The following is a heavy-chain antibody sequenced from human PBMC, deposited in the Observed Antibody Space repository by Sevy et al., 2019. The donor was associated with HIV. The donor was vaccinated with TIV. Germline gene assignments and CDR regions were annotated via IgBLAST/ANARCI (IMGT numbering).Heavy chain of an antibody. CDR2: LFYTDST. V-gene: IGHV4-59*01. D-gene: IGHD4-17*01. CDR1: GGSINSYY. CDR3: ARDSDSGLDY. J-gene: IGHJ4*02. Sequence: SETLPLTCTVSGGSINSYYWSWIRQPPGKGLEWIGYLFYTDSTNYNPSLKSRVTISVDRSKNQFSLELRSVTAADTAVYYCARDSDSGLDYWGQGTLVTVSS.